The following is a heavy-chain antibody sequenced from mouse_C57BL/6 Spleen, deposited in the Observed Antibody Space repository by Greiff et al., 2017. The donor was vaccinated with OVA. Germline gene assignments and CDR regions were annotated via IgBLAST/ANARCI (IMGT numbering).Heavy chain of an antibody. J-gene: IGHJ1*03. CDR3: ARFNPPGDYSNAGVHWYFDV. D-gene: IGHD2-5*01. CDR2: IDPSDSET. CDR1: GYTFTSYW. Sequence: QVQLQQPGAELVRPGSSVKLSCKASGYTFTSYWMHWVKQRPIQGLEWIGNIDPSDSETHSNQKFKDKATLTVDKSSSTAYMQLSTLTSEDSAVYDCARFNPPGDYSNAGVHWYFDVWGTGTTVTVSS. V-gene: IGHV1-52*01.